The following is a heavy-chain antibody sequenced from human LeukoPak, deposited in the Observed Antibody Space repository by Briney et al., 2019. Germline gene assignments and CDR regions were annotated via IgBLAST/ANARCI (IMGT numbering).Heavy chain of an antibody. CDR1: GGSISSYY. D-gene: IGHD3-3*01. Sequence: SETLSLTCTVSGGSISSYYWSWIRQPPGKGLDWIGYIYYSGSTNYNPSLKSRVTISVDTSKNQFSLKLSSVTAADTAVYYCARGNYDFWSGYYDYWGQGTLVTVSS. CDR2: IYYSGST. J-gene: IGHJ4*02. V-gene: IGHV4-59*01. CDR3: ARGNYDFWSGYYDY.